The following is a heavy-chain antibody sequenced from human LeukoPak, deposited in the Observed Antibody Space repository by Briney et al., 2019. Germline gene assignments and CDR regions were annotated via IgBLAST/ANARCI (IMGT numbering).Heavy chain of an antibody. CDR1: GGTFSSYA. V-gene: IGHV1-69*05. CDR2: IIPIFGTA. Sequence: SVKVSCKASGGTFSSYAISWVRQAPGQGLEWMGRIIPIFGTANYAQKFQGRVTITTDESTSTAYMELSSLRSEDTAVYYCARSEKVVVAANNWFDRWGQGTLVTVSS. CDR3: ARSEKVVVAANNWFDR. D-gene: IGHD2-15*01. J-gene: IGHJ5*02.